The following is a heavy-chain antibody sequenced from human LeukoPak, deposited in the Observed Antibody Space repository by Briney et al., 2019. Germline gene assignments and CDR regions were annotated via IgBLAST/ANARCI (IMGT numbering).Heavy chain of an antibody. CDR3: ATDGERRLRGVLGY. CDR1: GGSISSGGYY. CDR2: IYYSGST. J-gene: IGHJ4*02. D-gene: IGHD3-10*01. Sequence: SETLSLTCTVSGGSISSGGYYWSWIRQHPGKGLEWIGYIYYSGSTYYNPSLKSRVTISVDTSKNQFSLKLSSVTAADTAVYYCATDGERRLRGVLGYWGQGTLVTVSS. V-gene: IGHV4-30-4*08.